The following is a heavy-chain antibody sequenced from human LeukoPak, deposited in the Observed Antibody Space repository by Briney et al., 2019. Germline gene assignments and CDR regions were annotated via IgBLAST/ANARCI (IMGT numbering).Heavy chain of an antibody. D-gene: IGHD3-22*01. J-gene: IGHJ4*02. CDR1: GYTFTGYS. CDR3: ARLFGITMIVVPPDY. V-gene: IGHV1-2*02. CDR2: INPNSGVT. Sequence: ASLKVSCKASGYTFTGYSMHWVRQAPGQGLEWMGWINPNSGVTNYAQKFQGRVTMTRDTSISTAYLQWSSLKASDTAMYYCARLFGITMIVVPPDYWGQGTLVTVSS.